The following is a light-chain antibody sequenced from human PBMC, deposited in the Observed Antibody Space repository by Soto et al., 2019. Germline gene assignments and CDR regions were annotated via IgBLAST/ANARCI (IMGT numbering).Light chain of an antibody. CDR3: QQYNSQRT. CDR1: QNIGNW. J-gene: IGKJ1*01. Sequence: DIQMTQSPSTLSASVGDRVTITCRASQNIGNWLAWYQQKPGKAPKLLIYKASSLESGVPSRFSGSGSGTEFTLTISSLQHDDFATYYCQQYNSQRTFGQGTKVEIK. V-gene: IGKV1-5*03. CDR2: KAS.